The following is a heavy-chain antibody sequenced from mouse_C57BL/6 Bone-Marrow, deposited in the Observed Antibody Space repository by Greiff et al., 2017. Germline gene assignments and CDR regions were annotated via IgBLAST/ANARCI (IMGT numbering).Heavy chain of an antibody. D-gene: IGHD2-5*01. V-gene: IGHV1-26*01. J-gene: IGHJ4*01. Sequence: EVQLQQSGPELVKPGASVKISCKASGYTFTDYYMNWVKQSHGKSLEWIGDINPNNGGTSYNQKFKGKATLTVDKSSSTAYMELRSLTSEDSAVYYCARRGIVTTYYYAMDYWGQGTSVTVSS. CDR3: ARRGIVTTYYYAMDY. CDR1: GYTFTDYY. CDR2: INPNNGGT.